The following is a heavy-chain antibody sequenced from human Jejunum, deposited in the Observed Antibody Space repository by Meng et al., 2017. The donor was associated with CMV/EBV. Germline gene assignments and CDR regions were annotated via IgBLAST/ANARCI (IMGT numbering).Heavy chain of an antibody. J-gene: IGHJ4*02. V-gene: IGHV3-30*04. CDR2: ISYDGSNK. Sequence: GFTFRSFAMHRVRKAPGKGLEWVAVISYDGSNKYYADSVKGRFTIYRDNTKNTLDLQMNSLRAEDTAVYYCARDRCSSTSCYISYWGQGTLVTVSS. CDR1: GFTFRSFA. D-gene: IGHD2-2*02. CDR3: ARDRCSSTSCYISY.